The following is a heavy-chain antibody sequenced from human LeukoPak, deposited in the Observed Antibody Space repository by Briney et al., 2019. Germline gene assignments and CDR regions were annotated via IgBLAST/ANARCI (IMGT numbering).Heavy chain of an antibody. D-gene: IGHD3-10*01. CDR3: ARVPGYYGSSP. Sequence: PSETLSLTCTVSGGSISSSSYYWSWIRQPPGKGLEWIGYIYYSGSINYNPSLKSRVTISVDTSKNQFSLKLSSVTAADTAVYYCARVPGYYGSSPWGQGTPVTVSS. CDR1: GGSISSSSYY. J-gene: IGHJ5*02. V-gene: IGHV4-61*01. CDR2: IYYSGSI.